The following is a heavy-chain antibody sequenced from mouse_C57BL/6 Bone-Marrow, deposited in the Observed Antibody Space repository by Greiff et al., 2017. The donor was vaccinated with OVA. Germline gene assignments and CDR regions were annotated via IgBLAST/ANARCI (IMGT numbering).Heavy chain of an antibody. Sequence: VQLQQSGAELVRPGASVTLSCKASGYTFTDYEMHWVKQTPVHGLEWIGAIDPETGGTAYNQKFKGKAILTADKSSSTAYMELRSLTSEDSAVYYCTSITTVVAQYYYAMDYWGQGTSVTVSS. CDR2: IDPETGGT. CDR3: TSITTVVAQYYYAMDY. J-gene: IGHJ4*01. CDR1: GYTFTDYE. V-gene: IGHV1-15*01. D-gene: IGHD1-1*01.